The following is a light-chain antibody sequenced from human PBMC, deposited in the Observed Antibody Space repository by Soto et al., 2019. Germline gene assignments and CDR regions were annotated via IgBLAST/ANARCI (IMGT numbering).Light chain of an antibody. CDR3: SSYTSSSTLLYV. CDR2: DVS. Sequence: QSVLTQPASVSGSTGQSITISCTGPSSDVGGYNYVSWYQQHPGKAPKLMIYDVSNRPSGVSNRFSGSKSGNTASLTISGLQAEDEADYYCSSYTSSSTLLYVFGTGTKGTVL. J-gene: IGLJ1*01. CDR1: SSDVGGYNY. V-gene: IGLV2-14*01.